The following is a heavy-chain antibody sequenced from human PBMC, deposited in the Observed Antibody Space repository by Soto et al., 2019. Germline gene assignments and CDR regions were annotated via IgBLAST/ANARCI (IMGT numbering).Heavy chain of an antibody. CDR3: ARDPLAYSSWSASFDY. CDR1: GFTFNNHA. J-gene: IGHJ4*02. V-gene: IGHV3-30*14. Sequence: QVQLVESGGGVVQPGRSLRLSCAGSGFTFNNHAIHWVRQAPGKGLEWVAGISYDGSNEYYADSVKGRFTVSRDNSKMSVSLQMNSLKAEDTAQYFWARDPLAYSSWSASFDYWGQGTLVTVSS. CDR2: ISYDGSNE. D-gene: IGHD6-13*01.